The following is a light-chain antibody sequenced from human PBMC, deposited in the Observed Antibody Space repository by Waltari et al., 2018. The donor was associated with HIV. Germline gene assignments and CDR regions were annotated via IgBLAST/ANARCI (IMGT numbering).Light chain of an antibody. CDR3: VAWDDSLNGWV. CDR2: SNN. V-gene: IGLV1-44*01. J-gene: IGLJ3*02. Sequence: QSVLTQPPSASGTPGQRVTISCSGGSSNIGSNTVNWYQQLPGTAPKLLIYSNNQRPSGVPDRFSGSKSGTSASLAISGLQSEDEADYYCVAWDDSLNGWVFGGGTKLTVL. CDR1: SSNIGSNT.